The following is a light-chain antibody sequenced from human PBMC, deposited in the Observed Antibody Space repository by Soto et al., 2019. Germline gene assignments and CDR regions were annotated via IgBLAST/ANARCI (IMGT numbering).Light chain of an antibody. Sequence: QSLLTQPASVSGFPGQSIAISCTGTSSDVGAYDFVSWYQQHPDKAPKLLIYEVSNRPSGVSDRFSGSKSVNTATLTISGLQAEDEADYYCSSHTTSNTRVFGTGTKVTVL. CDR3: SSHTTSNTRV. J-gene: IGLJ1*01. CDR1: SSDVGAYDF. V-gene: IGLV2-14*03. CDR2: EVS.